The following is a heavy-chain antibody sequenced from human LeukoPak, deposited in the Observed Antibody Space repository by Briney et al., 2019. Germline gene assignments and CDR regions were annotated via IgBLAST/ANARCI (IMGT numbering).Heavy chain of an antibody. CDR1: GGSISSSSYY. D-gene: IGHD3-9*01. CDR3: AGLRYFDWLLSGGVY. Sequence: SETLSLTCTVSGGSISSSSYYWGWIRQPPGKGLEWIGSIYYSGSTHYNPSLKSRVTISVDTSKNQFSLKLSSVTAADTAVYYCAGLRYFDWLLSGGVYWGQGTLVTVSS. CDR2: IYYSGST. V-gene: IGHV4-39*01. J-gene: IGHJ4*02.